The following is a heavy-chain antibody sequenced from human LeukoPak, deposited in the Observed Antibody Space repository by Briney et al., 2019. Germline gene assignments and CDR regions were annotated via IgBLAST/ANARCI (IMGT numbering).Heavy chain of an antibody. CDR2: VDPSDSYA. Sequence: GESLRISCKGSAYSFTSYWISWVRQMPGKGLEWMGRVDPSDSYANYSPSFQGRVTISADKSISTAYLQWASQKASDTAMYYCASLEMATDYWGQGTLVTVSS. D-gene: IGHD5-24*01. V-gene: IGHV5-10-1*01. CDR3: ASLEMATDY. CDR1: AYSFTSYW. J-gene: IGHJ4*02.